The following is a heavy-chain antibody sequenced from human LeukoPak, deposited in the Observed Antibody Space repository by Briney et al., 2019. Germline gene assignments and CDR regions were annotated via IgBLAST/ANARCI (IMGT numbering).Heavy chain of an antibody. CDR2: IIPIFGTA. Sequence: AASVKVSCKASGGTFSSYAISWVRQAPGQGLEWMGGIIPIFGTANYAQKFQGRVTITTDESTSTAYMELSSLRSEDTAVYYCASPKVVVPAAIPDAFDIWGQGTMVTVSS. D-gene: IGHD2-2*02. CDR1: GGTFSSYA. J-gene: IGHJ3*02. CDR3: ASPKVVVPAAIPDAFDI. V-gene: IGHV1-69*05.